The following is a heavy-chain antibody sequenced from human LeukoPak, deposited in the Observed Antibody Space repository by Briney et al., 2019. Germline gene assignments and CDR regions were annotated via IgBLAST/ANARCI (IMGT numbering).Heavy chain of an antibody. CDR2: ISNSGSTI. Sequence: GGSLRLSCAASGFTFSSYNMNWVRQAPGKGLEWVSYISNSGSTIYYADSVKGRFTISRDNAKNSLHLQMNSLRAEDTAVYYCARSRSGDSSGYSYWGQGTLVTVSS. J-gene: IGHJ4*02. CDR1: GFTFSSYN. D-gene: IGHD3-22*01. CDR3: ARSRSGDSSGYSY. V-gene: IGHV3-48*04.